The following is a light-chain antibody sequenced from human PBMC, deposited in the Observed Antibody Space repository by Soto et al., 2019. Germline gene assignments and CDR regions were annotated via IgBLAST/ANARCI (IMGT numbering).Light chain of an antibody. CDR2: GAS. CDR3: KKYNNWPRT. V-gene: IGKV3-15*01. CDR1: QSVSSN. J-gene: IGKJ2*01. Sequence: EIVMTQSPATLSVSPGERATLSCRASQSVSSNLAWYQQKPGQAPRLLIYGASTRATGIPARFSGSGSGTEFPLTISSLQSEDFAVYSGKKYNNWPRTFGQGTRRE.